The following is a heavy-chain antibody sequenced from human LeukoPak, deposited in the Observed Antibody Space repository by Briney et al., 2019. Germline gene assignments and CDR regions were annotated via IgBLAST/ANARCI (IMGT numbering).Heavy chain of an antibody. D-gene: IGHD4-4*01. CDR2: INHSGST. Sequence: SGTLSLTCAVYGGSFSGYYWSWIRQPPGKGLEWIGEINHSGSTNYNPSLKSRVTISVDTSKNQFSLKLSSVTAADTAVYYCARSPTVTTYAYWGQGTLVTVSS. J-gene: IGHJ4*02. CDR1: GGSFSGYY. V-gene: IGHV4-34*01. CDR3: ARSPTVTTYAY.